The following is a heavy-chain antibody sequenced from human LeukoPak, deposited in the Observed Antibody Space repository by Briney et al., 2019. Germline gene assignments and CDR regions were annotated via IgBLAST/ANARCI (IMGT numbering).Heavy chain of an antibody. CDR2: INDSGST. D-gene: IGHD1-26*01. CDR1: GGSISSYY. V-gene: IGHV4-34*01. J-gene: IGHJ4*02. CDR3: ARRLLVGGIDS. Sequence: SETLSLTCTVSGGSISSYYWTWIRQPQPPGTGLEWIGEINDSGSTNYNSSLKSRVTISVDTSKNQFSLKLASVTAADTAVYYCARRLLVGGIDSWGQGNLVTVSS.